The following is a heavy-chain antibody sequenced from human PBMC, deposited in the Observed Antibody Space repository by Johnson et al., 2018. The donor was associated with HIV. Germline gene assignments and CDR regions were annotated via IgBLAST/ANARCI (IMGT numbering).Heavy chain of an antibody. J-gene: IGHJ3*02. D-gene: IGHD6-13*01. CDR1: GFTFSSYG. V-gene: IGHV3-7*03. Sequence: VLLVESGGGVVQPGRSLRLSCAASGFTFSSYGMHWVRQAPGKGLEWVANIKQDGSEKYYVDSVKGRFTISRDNAKNSLYLQMNSLRAEDTAVYYCARERLRAGAFDIWGQGTMVTVSS. CDR2: IKQDGSEK. CDR3: ARERLRAGAFDI.